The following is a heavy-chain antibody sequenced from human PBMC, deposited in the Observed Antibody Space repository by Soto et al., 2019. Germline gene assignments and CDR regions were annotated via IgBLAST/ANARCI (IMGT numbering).Heavy chain of an antibody. Sequence: PGGSLRLSCAASGFTFSSYWMHWVRRAPGKGLVWVSRINSDGSSTSYADSVKGRFTISRDNAKNTLYLQMNSLRAEDTAVYYCARAPIENQIDYWGQGTLVTVSS. CDR3: ARAPIENQIDY. J-gene: IGHJ4*02. V-gene: IGHV3-74*01. CDR1: GFTFSSYW. CDR2: INSDGSST.